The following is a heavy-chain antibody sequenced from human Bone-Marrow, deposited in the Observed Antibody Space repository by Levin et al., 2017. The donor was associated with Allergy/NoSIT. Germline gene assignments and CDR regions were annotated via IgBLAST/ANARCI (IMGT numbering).Heavy chain of an antibody. D-gene: IGHD6-13*01. CDR1: GYTFTSYG. V-gene: IGHV1-18*01. CDR3: ARDLGFGRQLVQVDYYYGMDV. J-gene: IGHJ6*02. CDR2: ISAYNGNT. Sequence: ASVKVSCKASGYTFTSYGISWVRQAPGQGLEWMGWISAYNGNTNYAQKLQGRVTMTTDTSTSTAYMELRSLRSDDTAVYYCARDLGFGRQLVQVDYYYGMDVWGQGTTVTVSS.